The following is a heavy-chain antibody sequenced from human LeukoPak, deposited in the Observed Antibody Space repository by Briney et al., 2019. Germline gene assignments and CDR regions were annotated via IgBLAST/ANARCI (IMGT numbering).Heavy chain of an antibody. Sequence: GGSLRLSCAASGFTFSSYGMSWVRQAPGKGLEWVSAISGSGGSTYYADSVRGRFTISRDNSKNTLYLQMNSLRAEDTAVYYCARVRIFGAVSDYWGQGTLVTVSS. CDR1: GFTFSSYG. V-gene: IGHV3-23*01. CDR3: ARVRIFGAVSDY. J-gene: IGHJ4*02. D-gene: IGHD3-3*01. CDR2: ISGSGGST.